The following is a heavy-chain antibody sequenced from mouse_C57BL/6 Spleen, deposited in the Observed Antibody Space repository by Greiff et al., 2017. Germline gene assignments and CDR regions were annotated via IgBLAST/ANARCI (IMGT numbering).Heavy chain of an antibody. CDR1: GYTFTSYW. CDR3: ARSDYCGSSSYYVDY. CDR2: IDPSDSET. V-gene: IGHV1-52*01. Sequence: QVQLQQPGAELVRPGSSVKLSCKASGYTFTSYWMHWVKQRPIQGLEWIGNIDPSDSETYYNQKFKDKATLTVDKSSSTAYMQLSSLTSEDSAIYYCARSDYCGSSSYYVDYWGQGTTLTVSS. J-gene: IGHJ2*01. D-gene: IGHD1-1*01.